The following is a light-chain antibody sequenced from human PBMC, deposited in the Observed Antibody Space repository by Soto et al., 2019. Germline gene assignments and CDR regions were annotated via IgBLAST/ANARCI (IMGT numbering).Light chain of an antibody. CDR2: GAS. J-gene: IGKJ2*01. CDR3: QQYGNSPYT. Sequence: DIVMTQSPDSLAVSLGERATINCKSSQSVLYSSNNKNYLAWYQQKPGQAPRLLIYGASSRATGIPDRFSGSGSGTDFTLTISRLEPEDFAVYYCQQYGNSPYTFGQGTKLEIK. V-gene: IGKV4-1*01. CDR1: QSVLYSSNNKNY.